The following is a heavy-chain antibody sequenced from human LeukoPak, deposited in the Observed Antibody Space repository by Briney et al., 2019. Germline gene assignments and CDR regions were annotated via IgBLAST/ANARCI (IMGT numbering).Heavy chain of an antibody. CDR1: GGSFSGYY. Sequence: SETLSLTCAVYGGSFSGYYWSWFRQPPGKGLEWIGEINHSGSTNYNPSLKSRVTISVDTSKNQFSLKLSSVTAADTAVYYCARVTVLRYFDWSTYYYGMDVWGKGTTVTVSS. V-gene: IGHV4-34*01. D-gene: IGHD3-9*01. CDR3: ARVTVLRYFDWSTYYYGMDV. CDR2: INHSGST. J-gene: IGHJ6*04.